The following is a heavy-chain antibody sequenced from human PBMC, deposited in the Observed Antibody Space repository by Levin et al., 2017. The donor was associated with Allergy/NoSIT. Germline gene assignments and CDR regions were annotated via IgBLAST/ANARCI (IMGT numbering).Heavy chain of an antibody. CDR3: ARQASDAFDI. CDR2: IYYSGST. CDR1: GGSISSYY. Sequence: PGGSLRLSCTVSGGSISSYYWSWIRQPPGKGLEWIGYIYYSGSTNYNPSLKSRVTISVDTSKNQFSLKLSSVTAADTAIYYCARQASDAFDIWGQGTMVTVSS. V-gene: IGHV4-59*08. J-gene: IGHJ3*02.